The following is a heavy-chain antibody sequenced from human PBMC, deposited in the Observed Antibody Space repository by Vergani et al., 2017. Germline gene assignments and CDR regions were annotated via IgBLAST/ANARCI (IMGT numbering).Heavy chain of an antibody. CDR2: IIPIFGTA. J-gene: IGHJ2*01. D-gene: IGHD2-2*01. CDR1: GYTFTSYA. Sequence: QVQLVQSGSELKKPGASVKVSCKASGYTFTSYAMNWVRQAPGQGLEWMGRIIPIFGTANYAQKFQGRVTITADESTSTAYMELSSLRSEDTAVYYCARRGDCSSTSCYGSSYWYFDLWGRGTLVTVSS. V-gene: IGHV1-69*18. CDR3: ARRGDCSSTSCYGSSYWYFDL.